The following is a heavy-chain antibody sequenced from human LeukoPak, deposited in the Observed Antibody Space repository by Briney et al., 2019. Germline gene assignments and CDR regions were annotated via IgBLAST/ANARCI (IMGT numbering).Heavy chain of an antibody. CDR1: GYTFTSNY. Sequence: ASVKVSCKASGYTFTSNYIHWVRQAPGQGLEWMGMIYPRDGSTSYAQKFQGRVTITADESTSTAYMELSSLRSEDTAVYYCARAHYYDSSGYYYDYYYGMDVWGQGTTVTVSS. CDR2: IYPRDGST. CDR3: ARAHYYDSSGYYYDYYYGMDV. D-gene: IGHD3-22*01. V-gene: IGHV1-46*01. J-gene: IGHJ6*02.